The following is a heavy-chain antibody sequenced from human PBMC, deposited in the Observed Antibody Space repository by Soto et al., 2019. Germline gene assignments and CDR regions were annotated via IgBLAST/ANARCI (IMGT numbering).Heavy chain of an antibody. CDR2: INPNSGDT. CDR1: GYTFTGYY. J-gene: IGHJ6*02. V-gene: IGHV1-2*02. Sequence: ASVKVSCKASGYTFTGYYVHWVRQAPGQGLEWMGWINPNSGDTYLAQRFQGRVTMNRDTSIGTAYMELRGLTSDDTAEYYCAKGGAIVAAGTRVYLYNAMDVWGQGTTVTDS. CDR3: AKGGAIVAAGTRVYLYNAMDV. D-gene: IGHD1-26*01.